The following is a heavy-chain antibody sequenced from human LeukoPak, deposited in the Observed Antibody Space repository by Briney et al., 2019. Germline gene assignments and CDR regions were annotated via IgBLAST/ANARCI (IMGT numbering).Heavy chain of an antibody. CDR1: GYTFSSYG. Sequence: ASVWVSCKASGYTFSSYGIGWVRLAPRQGLERMGLTTAGNGNTNYAQKVQGRVTMTTHTSTSTAYMELRSLRSDDTAVYFCARDLARGYSYGYNAFDIWGQGTMVTVSS. V-gene: IGHV1-18*01. D-gene: IGHD5-18*01. CDR3: ARDLARGYSYGYNAFDI. J-gene: IGHJ3*02. CDR2: TTAGNGNT.